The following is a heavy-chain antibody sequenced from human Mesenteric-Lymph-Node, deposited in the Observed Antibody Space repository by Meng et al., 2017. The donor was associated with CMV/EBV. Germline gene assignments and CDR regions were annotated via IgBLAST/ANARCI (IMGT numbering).Heavy chain of an antibody. J-gene: IGHJ4*03. CDR1: DVSISSTTYY. D-gene: IGHD2-15*01. CDR3: ATDTGGYGFDF. V-gene: IGHV4-39*07. Sequence: GSLRLSCTVSDVSISSTTYYWGWIRQPPGKGLEWIGNIYYSRSTYYSPSLKSRITISVDTSKNQFSLKLRSVTAADTAFYYCATDTGGYGFDFWGQGTLVTVSS. CDR2: IYYSRST.